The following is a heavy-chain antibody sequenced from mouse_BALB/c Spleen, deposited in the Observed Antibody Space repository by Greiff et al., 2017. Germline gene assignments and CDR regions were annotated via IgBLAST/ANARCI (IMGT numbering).Heavy chain of an antibody. CDR1: GYTFTSYN. CDR3: ARARITTVVAHFDY. Sequence: LQQSGAELVRSGASVKMSCKASGYTFTSYNMHWVKQTPGQGLEWIGYIYPGNGGTNYNQKFKGKATLTADTSSSTAYMQISSLTSEDSAVYFCARARITTVVAHFDYWGQGTTLTVSS. V-gene: IGHV1-12*01. D-gene: IGHD1-1*01. J-gene: IGHJ2*01. CDR2: IYPGNGGT.